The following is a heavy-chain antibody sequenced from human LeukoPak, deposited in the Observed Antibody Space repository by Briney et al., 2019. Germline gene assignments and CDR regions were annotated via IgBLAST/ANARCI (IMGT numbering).Heavy chain of an antibody. CDR2: VYYSGTT. J-gene: IGHJ4*02. V-gene: IGHV4-59*01. Sequence: PSETLSLTCAVYGGSFSGYYWSWIRQPPGMGLEWIGFVYYSGTTNYNPSLKSRVTMSVDTSNNRFSLKLSSVTAADTAVYYCARDRLRFVYWGQGTLVTISS. CDR1: GGSFSGYY. CDR3: ARDRLRFVY.